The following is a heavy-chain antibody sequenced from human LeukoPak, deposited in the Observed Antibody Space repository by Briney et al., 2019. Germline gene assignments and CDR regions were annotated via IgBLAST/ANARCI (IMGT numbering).Heavy chain of an antibody. CDR1: GYTFTINY. J-gene: IGHJ4*02. CDR3: AREEVAVATDY. Sequence: GASVKISCKASGYTFTINYLHWVRQAPGQGLEWMGIINPSGGTTIYAQKFQGRVTMTRDTSRSTGYMELSSLRSEDTAVYYCAREEVAVATDYWGQGTLVTVSS. CDR2: INPSGGTT. V-gene: IGHV1-46*01. D-gene: IGHD5-12*01.